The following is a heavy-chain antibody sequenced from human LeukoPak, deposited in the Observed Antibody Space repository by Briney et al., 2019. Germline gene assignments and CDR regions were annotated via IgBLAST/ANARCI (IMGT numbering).Heavy chain of an antibody. CDR1: GGSFSGYY. CDR2: INHSGST. V-gene: IGHV4-34*01. Sequence: SETLSLTCAVYGGSFSGYYWSWIRQPPGKGLEWIGEINHSGSTNYNPSLKSRVTISVDTSKNQSSLKLSSVTAADTAVYYCAREGGSYSSSWYAFYYYYGMDVWGQGTTVTVSS. CDR3: AREGGSYSSSWYAFYYYYGMDV. J-gene: IGHJ6*02. D-gene: IGHD6-13*01.